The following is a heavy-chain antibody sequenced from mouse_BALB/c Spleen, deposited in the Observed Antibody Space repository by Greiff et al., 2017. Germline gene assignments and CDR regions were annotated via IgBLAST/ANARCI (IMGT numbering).Heavy chain of an antibody. Sequence: EVKLQESGTVLARPGASVKMSCTASGYSFTSYWMHWVKQRPGQGLEWIGAIYPGNSDTSYTQKFKGKAKLTAVTSASTAYMELSSLTNEDSAVYYCTGKLDYSHGGDYWGQGTTVTVSA. J-gene: IGHJ2*01. CDR3: TGKLDYSHGGDY. CDR1: GYSFTSYW. V-gene: IGHV1-5*01. D-gene: IGHD2-12*01. CDR2: IYPGNSDT.